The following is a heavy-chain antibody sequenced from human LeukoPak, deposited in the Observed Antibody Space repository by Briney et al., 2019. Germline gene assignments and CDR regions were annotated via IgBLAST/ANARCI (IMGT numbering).Heavy chain of an antibody. D-gene: IGHD3-22*01. Sequence: PSETLSLTCTVSGGSISSYYWSWIRQPPGKGLEGIGYIYYSGSTNYNPSLKSRVTISVDTSKNQFSLKLSSVTAADTAVYYCAVGYDSSGYYPAHFDYWGQGTLVTVSS. CDR2: IYYSGST. CDR1: GGSISSYY. CDR3: AVGYDSSGYYPAHFDY. V-gene: IGHV4-59*01. J-gene: IGHJ4*02.